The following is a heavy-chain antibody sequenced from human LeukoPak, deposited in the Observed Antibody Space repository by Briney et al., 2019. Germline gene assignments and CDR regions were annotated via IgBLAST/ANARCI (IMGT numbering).Heavy chain of an antibody. V-gene: IGHV3-23*01. D-gene: IGHD3-10*01. CDR3: AKALAGRVRGVTRFDY. J-gene: IGHJ4*02. CDR1: GFTFSSYA. Sequence: GGSLRLSCAASGFTFSSYAMSSVRQAPEKGLEWVSAISGSGGSTYYADSVKGRFTIPRDNSKNTLYLQMNSLRAEDTAVYYCAKALAGRVRGVTRFDYWGQGTLVTVSS. CDR2: ISGSGGST.